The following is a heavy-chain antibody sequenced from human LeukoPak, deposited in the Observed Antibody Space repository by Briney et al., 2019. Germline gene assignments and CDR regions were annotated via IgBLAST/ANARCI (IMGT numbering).Heavy chain of an antibody. D-gene: IGHD2-2*01. CDR1: GFTFNSYW. Sequence: TGGSLRLSCAASGFTFNSYWMHWVRQVPGKGLVWVSRINSDGSRTSYGDSVKGRFTISRDNAKSTLYLQMNSLRAEDTAVYYCASGRYCSSTSCRDYWGQGTLVTVSS. V-gene: IGHV3-74*01. CDR3: ASGRYCSSTSCRDY. CDR2: INSDGSRT. J-gene: IGHJ4*02.